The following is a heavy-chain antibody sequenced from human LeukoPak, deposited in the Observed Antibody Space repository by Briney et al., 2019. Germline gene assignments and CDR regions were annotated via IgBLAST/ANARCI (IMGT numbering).Heavy chain of an antibody. V-gene: IGHV1-69*01. CDR3: AREATTYYYDSSGYYYPSYFDY. J-gene: IGHJ4*02. D-gene: IGHD3-22*01. CDR2: IIPIFGTA. CDR1: GGTFSSYA. Sequence: SVKVSCKASGGTFSSYAISWVRQAPGQGLEWMGVIIPIFGTANYAQKFQGRVTITADESTSTAYMELSSLRSEDTAVYYCAREATTYYYDSSGYYYPSYFDYWGQGTLVTVSS.